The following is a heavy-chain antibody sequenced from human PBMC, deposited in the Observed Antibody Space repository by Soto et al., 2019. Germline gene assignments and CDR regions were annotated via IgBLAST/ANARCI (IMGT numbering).Heavy chain of an antibody. CDR3: AKVPYGGNPNYYGMDV. CDR1: GFTFSSYG. V-gene: IGHV3-30*18. Sequence: QVQLVESGGGVVQPGRSLRLSCAASGFTFSSYGMHWVRQAPGKGLEWVAVISYDGSNKYYADSVKGRFTISRDNSKNTLYLQMNSPRAEDTAVYYCAKVPYGGNPNYYGMDVWGQGTTVTVSS. D-gene: IGHD4-17*01. J-gene: IGHJ6*02. CDR2: ISYDGSNK.